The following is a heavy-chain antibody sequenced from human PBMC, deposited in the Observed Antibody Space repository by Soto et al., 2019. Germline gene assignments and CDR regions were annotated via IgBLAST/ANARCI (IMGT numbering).Heavy chain of an antibody. V-gene: IGHV3-30*03. CDR1: GFTFSSYG. J-gene: IGHJ4*02. D-gene: IGHD3-16*01. CDR3: AAVGGGQYLVGGFDY. Sequence: QVQLVESGGGVVQPGRSLRLSCAASGFTFSSYGMHWVRQAPGKGLEWVAVISYDGSNKYYADSVKGRFTISRDNSKNSLCRAARRRGAEDTGAHDRAAVGGGQYLVGGFDYWGQGTLVTVSS. CDR2: ISYDGSNK.